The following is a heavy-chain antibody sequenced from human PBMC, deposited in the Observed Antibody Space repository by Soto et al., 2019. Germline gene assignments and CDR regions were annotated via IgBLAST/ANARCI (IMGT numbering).Heavy chain of an antibody. D-gene: IGHD2-21*01. CDR3: VRGGGGGQFDY. CDR2: ISINSNYR. J-gene: IGHJ4*02. V-gene: IGHV3-11*06. CDR1: GFSLSDFY. Sequence: PGGSLRLSCAASGFSLSDFYMSWIRQAPGKGLEWGSYISINSNYREYADSVKGRHTISRDNAKNSLLLQMNSLRGEDTAVDYCVRGGGGGQFDYWGQGTLVTVSS.